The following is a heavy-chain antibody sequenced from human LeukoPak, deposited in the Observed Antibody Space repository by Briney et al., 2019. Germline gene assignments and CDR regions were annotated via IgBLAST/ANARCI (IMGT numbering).Heavy chain of an antibody. CDR3: ARRAGAYSHPYDY. CDR1: GFSVSDNS. Sequence: GGPLRLSCTGSGFSVSDNSMSWVRQAPGKGLEWVSFIYSGTTHYSDSVKGRFTISRDNSKNTLYLQMNSLRAEDTAVYYCARRAGAYSHPYDYWGQGTLVTVSS. V-gene: IGHV3-53*01. CDR2: IYSGTT. D-gene: IGHD4/OR15-4a*01. J-gene: IGHJ4*02.